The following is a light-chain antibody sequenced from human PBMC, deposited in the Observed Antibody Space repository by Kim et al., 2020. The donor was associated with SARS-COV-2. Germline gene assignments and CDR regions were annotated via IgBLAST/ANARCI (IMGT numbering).Light chain of an antibody. Sequence: ALGSTVRITCQGDRLRTYYASWYQQKPGQAPILVIYGKNNRPSGIPDRFSGSSSGNTASFTVTGAQAVDEADYYCNSRDNSGDHVVFGGGTQLTVL. CDR3: NSRDNSGDHVV. J-gene: IGLJ2*01. CDR1: RLRTYY. CDR2: GKN. V-gene: IGLV3-19*01.